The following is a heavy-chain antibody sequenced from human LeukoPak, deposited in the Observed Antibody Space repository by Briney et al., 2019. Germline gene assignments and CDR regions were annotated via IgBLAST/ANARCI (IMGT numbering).Heavy chain of an antibody. CDR2: IKQDGSEK. CDR1: GFTFSSYW. Sequence: PGGSLRLSCAASGFTFSSYWMSWVRQAPGKGLEWVAIIKQDGSEKYYVDSVKGRFTISRDNAKNSLYLQMNSLRAEDTAVCYCARDLPRGVGEDVAGYDYWGQGTLVTVSS. V-gene: IGHV3-7*03. D-gene: IGHD6-19*01. CDR3: ARDLPRGVGEDVAGYDY. J-gene: IGHJ4*02.